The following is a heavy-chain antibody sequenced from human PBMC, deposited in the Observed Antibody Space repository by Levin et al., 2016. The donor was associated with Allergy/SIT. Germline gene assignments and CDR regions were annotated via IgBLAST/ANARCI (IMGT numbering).Heavy chain of an antibody. Sequence: GGSLRLSCESSGFTLSTYWMTWVRQAPGKGLEWVATIKPDGTDKYYVDSVKGRFTISRDNARNSLFLQMSSLRGDDTAVYYCARDKSSVAGGAQWFGADEYFDSWGQGTLVTVSS. D-gene: IGHD3-10*01. V-gene: IGHV3-7*04. CDR3: ARDKSSVAGGAQWFGADEYFDS. CDR2: IKPDGTDK. J-gene: IGHJ4*02. CDR1: GFTLSTYW.